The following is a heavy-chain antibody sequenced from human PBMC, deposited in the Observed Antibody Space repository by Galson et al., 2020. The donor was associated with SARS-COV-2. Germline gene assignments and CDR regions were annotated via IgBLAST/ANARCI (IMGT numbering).Heavy chain of an antibody. D-gene: IGHD4-17*01. CDR3: ARDPAPLYGDNYYYGMDV. J-gene: IGHJ6*02. CDR2: ISYSGSA. V-gene: IGHV4-59*01. Sequence: ETSETLSLTCSVSDGPMSSYYWSCIRQPPGKGLEWIGYISYSGSANYNPPLRSPVTISVDLSKNQFSLKVTSVTAADTAVYYCARDPAPLYGDNYYYGMDVWGRGTTVTVSS. CDR1: DGPMSSYY.